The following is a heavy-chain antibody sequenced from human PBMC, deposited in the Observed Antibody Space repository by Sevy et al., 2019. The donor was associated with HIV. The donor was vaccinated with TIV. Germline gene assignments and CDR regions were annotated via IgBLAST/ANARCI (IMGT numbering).Heavy chain of an antibody. V-gene: IGHV3-21*01. CDR1: GFTFSDYY. D-gene: IGHD2-2*01. J-gene: IGHJ4*02. CDR2: ISGRSSYI. Sequence: GGSLILSCAASGFTFSDYYMNWVRHAPGKGLEWVSSISGRSSYIHYADSVRGRFTISRDNAKNSLYLQMNSLRVDDTAVYFCARDGGCSSTSCLLYFDSWGQGALVTVSS. CDR3: ARDGGCSSTSCLLYFDS.